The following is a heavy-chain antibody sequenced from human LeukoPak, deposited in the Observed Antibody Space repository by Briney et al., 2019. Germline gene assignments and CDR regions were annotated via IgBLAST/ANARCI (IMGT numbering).Heavy chain of an antibody. CDR2: IKQDGSEK. J-gene: IGHJ6*02. Sequence: GGSLRLSCVASGFTFSSYWMSWVRQAPGKGLEWVANIKQDGSEKYYVDSVKGRFTISRDNSKNTLYLQMNSLRAEDTAVYYCAKDQVPVVYYYYGMDVWGQGTTVTVSS. CDR3: AKDQVPVVYYYYGMDV. D-gene: IGHD2-2*01. V-gene: IGHV3-7*01. CDR1: GFTFSSYW.